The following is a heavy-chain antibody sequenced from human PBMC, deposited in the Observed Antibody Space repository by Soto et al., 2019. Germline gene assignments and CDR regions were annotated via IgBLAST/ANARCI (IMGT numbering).Heavy chain of an antibody. V-gene: IGHV1-69*01. CDR1: GGTFSSYA. CDR3: AEVTEPREVWWFDP. J-gene: IGHJ5*02. D-gene: IGHD1-20*01. CDR2: IIPIFGTA. Sequence: QVQLVQSGAEVKKPGSSVKVSCKASGGTFSSYAISWVRQAPGQGLEWMGGIIPIFGTANYAQKFQGRVTITSDESTSTAYMELSSLRSEYMSVYYCAEVTEPREVWWFDPWGHGTLVTVPS.